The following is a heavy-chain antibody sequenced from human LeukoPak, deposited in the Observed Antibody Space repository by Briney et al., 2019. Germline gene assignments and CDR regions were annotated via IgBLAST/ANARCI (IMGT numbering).Heavy chain of an antibody. Sequence: SETLPLTCAVYGGSFSGYYWSWIRQPPAKGLEGIGEINHSGSTNYNPSLKSRVTISVDTSKNQFSLKLSSVTAAETAVYYCAGYYDTDAFDIWGQGTMVTVSS. D-gene: IGHD3-22*01. CDR3: AGYYDTDAFDI. CDR1: GGSFSGYY. CDR2: INHSGST. J-gene: IGHJ3*02. V-gene: IGHV4-34*01.